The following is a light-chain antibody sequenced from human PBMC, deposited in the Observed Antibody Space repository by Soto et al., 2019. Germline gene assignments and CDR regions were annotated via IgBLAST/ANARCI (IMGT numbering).Light chain of an antibody. J-gene: IGLJ1*01. V-gene: IGLV2-14*01. CDR3: SSYTSSSTGYV. CDR2: EVS. CDR1: SSDVGGYNY. Sequence: QSARTQPAWVSVSPGQSITISCTGTSSDVGGYNYVSWYQQHPGKAPKLMIYEVSNRPSGVSNRFSGSKSGNTASLTISGLQAEDEADYYCSSYTSSSTGYVFGTGTKVTVL.